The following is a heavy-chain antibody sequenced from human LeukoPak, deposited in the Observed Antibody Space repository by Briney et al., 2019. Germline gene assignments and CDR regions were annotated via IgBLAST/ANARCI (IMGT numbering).Heavy chain of an antibody. CDR1: GYTFTSYG. V-gene: IGHV1-18*01. Sequence: ASVKVSCKASGYTFTSYGISWVRQAPGQGLEWMGWISAYNGNTNYAQKLQGRVTMTTDTSTSTAYMELRSLRSDDTAVYDCARCMVRGVPRSAFDIWGQGTMVTVSS. CDR2: ISAYNGNT. J-gene: IGHJ3*02. D-gene: IGHD3-10*01. CDR3: ARCMVRGVPRSAFDI.